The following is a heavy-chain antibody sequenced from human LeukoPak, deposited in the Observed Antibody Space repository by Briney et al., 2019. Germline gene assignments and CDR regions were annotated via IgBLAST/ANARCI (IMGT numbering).Heavy chain of an antibody. Sequence: SGTLSLTCAVSGGSISSSNWWSWVRQPPGKGLEWIGEIYHSGSTNYNPSLKRRVTISVDKSKNQFSLKLSSVTAADTAVYYCARTSRDYYYYYYMDVWGEGTTVTVSS. CDR1: GGSISSSNW. CDR3: ARTSRDYYYYYYMDV. V-gene: IGHV4-4*02. J-gene: IGHJ6*03. CDR2: IYHSGST.